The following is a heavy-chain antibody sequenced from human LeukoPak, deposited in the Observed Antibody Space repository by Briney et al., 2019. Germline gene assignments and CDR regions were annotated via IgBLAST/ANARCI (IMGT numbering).Heavy chain of an antibody. CDR1: GFTFSGYA. CDR2: ISGSGGST. D-gene: IGHD3-10*01. V-gene: IGHV3-23*01. Sequence: PGGSLRLSCAASGFTFSGYAMSWVRQAPGKGLEWVSAISGSGGSTYYADSVKGRFTISRDNSKNTLYLQMNSLRAEDTAVYYCAKVNYYYGSGSPFDYWGQGTLVTVSS. CDR3: AKVNYYYGSGSPFDY. J-gene: IGHJ4*02.